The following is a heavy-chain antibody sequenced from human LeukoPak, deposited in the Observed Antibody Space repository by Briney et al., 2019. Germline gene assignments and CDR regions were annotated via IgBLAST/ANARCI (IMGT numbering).Heavy chain of an antibody. CDR2: ISSSSSYI. CDR3: ARGEGMDV. J-gene: IGHJ6*02. V-gene: IGHV3-21*06. Sequence: GGSLRLSCAASGFTFNNYAMNWVRQAPGKGLEWVSSISSSSSYIDHADSVKGRFTISRDNAKNSLYLQMNSLRAEDTAVYYCARGEGMDVWGQGTTVTVSS. CDR1: GFTFNNYA.